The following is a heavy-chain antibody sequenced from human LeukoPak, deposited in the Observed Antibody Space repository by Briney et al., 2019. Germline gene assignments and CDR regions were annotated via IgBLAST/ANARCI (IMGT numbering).Heavy chain of an antibody. J-gene: IGHJ4*02. Sequence: GGSLRLSCAASGFTFSSYAMHWVRQAPGKGLEWVAVISYDGSNKYYADSVKGRFTISRDNAKNPLYLQMNSLRAEDTAVYYCARVEGPWGQGTLVTVSS. CDR2: ISYDGSNK. CDR1: GFTFSSYA. CDR3: ARVEGP. V-gene: IGHV3-30-3*01.